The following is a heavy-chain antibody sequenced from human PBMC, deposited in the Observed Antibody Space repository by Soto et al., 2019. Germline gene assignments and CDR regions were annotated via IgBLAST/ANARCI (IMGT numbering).Heavy chain of an antibody. CDR2: ISAYSGNT. J-gene: IGHJ4*02. V-gene: IGHV1-18*01. CDR3: ARDGSKTIDH. Sequence: QVQLVQSGAEVKTTGASVKVSCKASGYTFTTYGFNWVRQAPGQGLEWMGWISAYSGNTNYAQKFQARVTMTTDRSTTTSVMELRSLTSYDTAVYFCARDGSKTIDHWGKGTLVTVSS. CDR1: GYTFTTYG.